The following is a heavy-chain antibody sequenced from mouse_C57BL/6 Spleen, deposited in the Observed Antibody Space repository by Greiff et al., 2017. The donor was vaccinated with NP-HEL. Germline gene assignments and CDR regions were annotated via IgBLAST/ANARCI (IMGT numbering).Heavy chain of an antibody. CDR1: GFSLTSYG. D-gene: IGHD1-1*01. CDR3: AKSLIYYYGSSYFFYAMDY. CDR2: IWGGGST. Sequence: VNLVESGPGLVAPSQSLSITCPVSGFSLTSYGVSWVRQPPGKGLEWLGVIWGGGSTNYHSALISRLSISKDNSKSQVFLKLNSLQTDDTATYYCAKSLIYYYGSSYFFYAMDYWGQGTSVTVSS. V-gene: IGHV2-3*01. J-gene: IGHJ4*01.